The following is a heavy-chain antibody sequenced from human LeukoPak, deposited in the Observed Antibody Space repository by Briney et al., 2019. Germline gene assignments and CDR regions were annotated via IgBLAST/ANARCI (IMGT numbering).Heavy chain of an antibody. V-gene: IGHV3-23*01. Sequence: GGSLRLSCAASGFTFSSYAMSWVRQAPGKGLEWVSAISGSGGSTYYADSVKGRFTISRDNSKNTLYLQMNSLRAEDTAVYYCAKSHDSSGYYRNLDYWGQGTLVTVSS. CDR2: ISGSGGST. D-gene: IGHD3-22*01. J-gene: IGHJ4*02. CDR3: AKSHDSSGYYRNLDY. CDR1: GFTFSSYA.